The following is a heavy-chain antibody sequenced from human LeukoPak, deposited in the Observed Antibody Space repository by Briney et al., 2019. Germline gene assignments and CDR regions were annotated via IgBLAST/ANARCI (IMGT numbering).Heavy chain of an antibody. V-gene: IGHV3-53*01. Sequence: QPGGSLRLSCAASGFTVSSNYMSWVRQAPGKGLEWVSVIYSGGSTYYADSVKGRFTISRDNAKNSLYLQMNSLRAEDTAVYYCARAGVGSRYSSSWALDYWGQGTLVTVSS. CDR3: ARAGVGSRYSSSWALDY. D-gene: IGHD6-13*01. J-gene: IGHJ4*02. CDR2: IYSGGST. CDR1: GFTVSSNY.